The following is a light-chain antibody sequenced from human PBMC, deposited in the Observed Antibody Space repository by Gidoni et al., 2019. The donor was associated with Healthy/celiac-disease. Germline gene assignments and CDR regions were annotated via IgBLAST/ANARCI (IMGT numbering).Light chain of an antibody. CDR3: GTWDSSLSAGV. Sequence: QSVFTQPPSVSAAPGQKVTIPCSGSSSNIGNNYVSWYQQLPGTAPKLLIYANNKRPSGIPDRFSGSKSGTSATLGITGLQTGDEADYYCGTWDSSLSAGVFGGGTKLTVL. CDR2: ANN. J-gene: IGLJ3*02. CDR1: SSNIGNNY. V-gene: IGLV1-51*01.